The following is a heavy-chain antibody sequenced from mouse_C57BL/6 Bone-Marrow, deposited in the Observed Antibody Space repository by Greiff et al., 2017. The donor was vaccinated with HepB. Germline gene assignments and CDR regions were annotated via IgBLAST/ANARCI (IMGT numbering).Heavy chain of an antibody. CDR3: ARPSNWDYAMDY. J-gene: IGHJ4*01. V-gene: IGHV2-2*01. Sequence: QVQLKESGPGLVQPSQSLSITCTVSGFSLTSYGVHWVRQSPGKGLEWLGVIWSGGSTDYNAAFISRLSISKDNSKSQVFFKMNSLQADDTAIYYCARPSNWDYAMDYWGQGTSVTVSS. CDR2: IWSGGST. CDR1: GFSLTSYG. D-gene: IGHD4-1*01.